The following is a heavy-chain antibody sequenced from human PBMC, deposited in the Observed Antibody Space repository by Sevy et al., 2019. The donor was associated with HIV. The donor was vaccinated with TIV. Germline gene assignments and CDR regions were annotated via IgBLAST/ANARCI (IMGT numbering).Heavy chain of an antibody. J-gene: IGHJ5*02. V-gene: IGHV4-39*01. Sequence: SETLSLTCTVSGGSISSSGYYWGWIRQPPGKGLAWIGSISYSGSTYYSPSLKSRVTISVDTSKNQFSLNLSSVTAADTAVFYCARHPYGDHTNYFDPWGQGTLVTVSS. CDR2: ISYSGST. CDR3: ARHPYGDHTNYFDP. CDR1: GGSISSSGYY. D-gene: IGHD4-17*01.